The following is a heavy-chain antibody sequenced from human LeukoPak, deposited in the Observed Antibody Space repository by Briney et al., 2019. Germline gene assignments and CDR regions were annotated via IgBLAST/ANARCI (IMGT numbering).Heavy chain of an antibody. D-gene: IGHD2-2*02. V-gene: IGHV1-69*13. Sequence: GASVKVSCEASGGTFSSYAISWVRQAPGQGLEWMGGIIPIFGTANYAQKFQGRVTITADESTSTAYMELSSLRSEDTAVYYCARANDPGCSSTSCYKFLGYYYYGMDVWGQGATVTVSS. CDR1: GGTFSSYA. CDR2: IIPIFGTA. J-gene: IGHJ6*02. CDR3: ARANDPGCSSTSCYKFLGYYYYGMDV.